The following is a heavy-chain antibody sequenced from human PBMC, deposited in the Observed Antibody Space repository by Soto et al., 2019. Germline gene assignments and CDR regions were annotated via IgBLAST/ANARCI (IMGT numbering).Heavy chain of an antibody. CDR2: ISSGSSYI. V-gene: IGHV3-21*01. CDR3: ARAKTNYYFDY. Sequence: EVQLVESGGGLVKPGGSLRLSCAASGFTFSSYSMNWVRQAPGKGLEWVSSISSGSSYIYYADSVKGRFTISRDNAKNSLYLQMNGLRAEDTAVYYCARAKTNYYFDYWGQGTLVTVSS. CDR1: GFTFSSYS. J-gene: IGHJ4*02.